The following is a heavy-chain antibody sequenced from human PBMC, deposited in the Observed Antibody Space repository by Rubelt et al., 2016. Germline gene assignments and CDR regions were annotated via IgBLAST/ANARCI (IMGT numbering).Heavy chain of an antibody. Sequence: QVQLQESGPGLVKPSETLSLTCTVSGGSISSYYWSWIRQPPGKGLEWIGYIYYSGSTNYKPSLKSGVTTAVETSKNPFSLKLCSVTAAYTAVYYCAGNQPIVVDNWFDPWGQGTLVTVSS. CDR2: IYYSGST. V-gene: IGHV4-59*01. D-gene: IGHD2-2*01. CDR1: GGSISSYY. CDR3: AGNQPIVVDNWFDP. J-gene: IGHJ5*02.